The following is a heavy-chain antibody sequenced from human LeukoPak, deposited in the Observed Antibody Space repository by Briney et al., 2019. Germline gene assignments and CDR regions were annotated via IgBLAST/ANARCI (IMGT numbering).Heavy chain of an antibody. CDR2: ISGSGGST. D-gene: IGHD3-10*01. CDR3: AKDFYYASGSKSPNWFDP. V-gene: IGHV3-23*01. Sequence: GGSLRLSCAASGFTFSSYAMSWVRQAPGKGLEWVSVISGSGGSTYYAGSVKGRFTISRDNSKNTLYLQMNSLRAEDTAVYYCAKDFYYASGSKSPNWFDPWGQGALVTVSS. J-gene: IGHJ5*02. CDR1: GFTFSSYA.